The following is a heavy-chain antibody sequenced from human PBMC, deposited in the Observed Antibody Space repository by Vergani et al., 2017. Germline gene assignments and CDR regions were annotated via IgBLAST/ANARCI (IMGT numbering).Heavy chain of an antibody. CDR2: IYHSGCT. V-gene: IGHV4-30-2*01. CDR3: ARGSPDDYYDSSGYYGVFDY. J-gene: IGHJ4*02. Sequence: QVQLQESGPGLVKPSETLSLTCAVSGFSISSGGYSWSWIRQPPGKGLEWIGCIYHSGCTYYNPSLKSRVTISVDRSKNQFSLKLSSVTAADTAVYYCARGSPDDYYDSSGYYGVFDYWGQGTLVTVSS. D-gene: IGHD3-22*01. CDR1: GFSISSGGYS.